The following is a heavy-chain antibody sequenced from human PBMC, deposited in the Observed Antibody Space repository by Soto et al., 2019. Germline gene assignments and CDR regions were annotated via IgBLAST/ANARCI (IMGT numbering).Heavy chain of an antibody. V-gene: IGHV4-39*01. CDR3: ASPKIAFYNWFDP. CDR2: IYYSGST. D-gene: IGHD3-3*02. Sequence: PSETPSLTCTVSGDSISSSSYYWGWIRQPPGKGLEWIGSIYYSGSTYYNPSLKSRVTISVDTSKNQFSLKLSSVTAADTAVYYCASPKIAFYNWFDPWGQGTLVTVSS. CDR1: GDSISSSSYY. J-gene: IGHJ5*02.